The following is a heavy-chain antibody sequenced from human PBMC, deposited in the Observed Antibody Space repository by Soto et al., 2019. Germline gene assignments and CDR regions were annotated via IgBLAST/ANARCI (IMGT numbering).Heavy chain of an antibody. D-gene: IGHD6-19*01. CDR3: ARGRAVAGPYYYYYRDV. CDR2: ISAYNGNT. J-gene: IGHJ6*03. Sequence: ASVKVSCKASGYTFTSYGISWVRQAPGQGLEWMGWISAYNGNTNYAQKLQGRVTMTTDTSTSTAYMELRSLRSDDTAVYYCARGRAVAGPYYYYYRDVWGKGTTVTVSS. CDR1: GYTFTSYG. V-gene: IGHV1-18*01.